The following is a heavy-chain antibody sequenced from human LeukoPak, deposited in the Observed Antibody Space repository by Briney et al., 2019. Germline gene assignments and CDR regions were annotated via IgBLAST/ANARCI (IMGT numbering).Heavy chain of an antibody. CDR3: TTRAYYDILTGTDY. D-gene: IGHD3-9*01. CDR1: GFTFSDFH. J-gene: IGHJ4*02. V-gene: IGHV3-11*01. Sequence: GGSLRLSCTASGFTFSDFHMSWIRQAPGKGLEWVSHISGSGYAIHHPGSVKGRFTISRDNAKNSLYLQMNSLKTEDTAVYYCTTRAYYDILTGTDYWGQGTLVTVSS. CDR2: ISGSGYAI.